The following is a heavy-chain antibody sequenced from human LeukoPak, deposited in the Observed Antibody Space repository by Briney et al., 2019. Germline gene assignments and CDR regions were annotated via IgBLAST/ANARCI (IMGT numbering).Heavy chain of an antibody. Sequence: SETLSLTCTVSGGSISSSSYYWGWIRQPPGKGLEWIGEINHSGSTNYNPSLKSRVTISVDTSKNQFSLKLSSVTAADTAVYYCARGPRGTAAAGTVDYWGQGTLVTVSS. CDR1: GGSISSSSYY. CDR2: INHSGST. D-gene: IGHD6-13*01. J-gene: IGHJ4*02. CDR3: ARGPRGTAAAGTVDY. V-gene: IGHV4-39*07.